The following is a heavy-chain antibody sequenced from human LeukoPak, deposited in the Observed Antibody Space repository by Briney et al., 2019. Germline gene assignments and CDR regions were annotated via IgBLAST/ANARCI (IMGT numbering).Heavy chain of an antibody. Sequence: GGSLRLSCAASGFTFSSDSMNWFRQAPGKGLEWVSSISSSSTYIYYADSVKGRFTISRDKAKNSLYLQMNSLRAEDTAVYYCARDLTTVTTAVFAYWGQGTLVTVSS. J-gene: IGHJ4*02. V-gene: IGHV3-21*06. CDR1: GFTFSSDS. CDR3: ARDLTTVTTAVFAY. CDR2: ISSSSTYI. D-gene: IGHD4-11*01.